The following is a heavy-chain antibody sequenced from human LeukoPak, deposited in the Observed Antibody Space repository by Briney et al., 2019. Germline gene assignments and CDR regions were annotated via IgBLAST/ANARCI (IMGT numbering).Heavy chain of an antibody. CDR2: IKQDGSEK. CDR3: ASSGWQTFDY. Sequence: GRSLRLSCAASGFTFSSYWMSWVRQAPGNGLEWVANIKQDGSEKYYVDSVEGRFNISRDNAKNSLCRQMNSLRAEDTAVYYCASSGWQTFDYWGQGTLVTVSS. D-gene: IGHD6-19*01. V-gene: IGHV3-7*01. J-gene: IGHJ4*02. CDR1: GFTFSSYW.